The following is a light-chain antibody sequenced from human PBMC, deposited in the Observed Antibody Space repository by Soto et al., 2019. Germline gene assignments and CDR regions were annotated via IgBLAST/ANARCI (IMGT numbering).Light chain of an antibody. Sequence: ELVLTQSPGTLSLSPGERATLSCRASQSVSSSYLAWYQQKPGQAPRQLIYGAPSRATGIPDRFSGSGSGTDFTLTITRLEPEDFAVYYCQHYSTSFGGGTRVEIK. CDR2: GAP. CDR3: QHYSTS. V-gene: IGKV3-20*01. CDR1: QSVSSSY. J-gene: IGKJ4*01.